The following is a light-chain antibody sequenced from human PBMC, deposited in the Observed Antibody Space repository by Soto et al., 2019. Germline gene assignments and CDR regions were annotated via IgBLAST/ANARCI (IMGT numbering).Light chain of an antibody. Sequence: EIVMTQSPATLSVSPGERATLSCRASQSVSRNLAWYQQKPGQAPMLLIYDASARATGIPARFSGSGSGTEFTLTISSLQSEDFAVYYCQQYNNWPPMAFGQGTKVEIK. CDR1: QSVSRN. CDR3: QQYNNWPPMA. V-gene: IGKV3-15*01. J-gene: IGKJ1*01. CDR2: DAS.